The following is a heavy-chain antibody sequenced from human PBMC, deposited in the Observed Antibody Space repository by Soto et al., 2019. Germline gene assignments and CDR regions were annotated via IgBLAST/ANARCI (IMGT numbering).Heavy chain of an antibody. Sequence: PGGSLRLSWAASGFTFSSYGMHWVRQAPGKGLEWVAVIWYDGSNKYYADSVKGRFTISRDNSKNTLYLQMNSLRAEDTAVYYCARDFYGGYTYGPGDYWGQGALVTVSS. CDR2: IWYDGSNK. CDR1: GFTFSSYG. D-gene: IGHD5-18*01. CDR3: ARDFYGGYTYGPGDY. J-gene: IGHJ4*02. V-gene: IGHV3-33*01.